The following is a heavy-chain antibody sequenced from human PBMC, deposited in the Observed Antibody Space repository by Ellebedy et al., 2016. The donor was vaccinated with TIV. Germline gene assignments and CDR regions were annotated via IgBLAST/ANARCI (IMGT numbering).Heavy chain of an antibody. D-gene: IGHD6-6*01. Sequence: SETLSLTXAVYGGSFSGYYWSWIRQHPGKGLEWIGYIYYSGSTYYNPSLKSRVTISVDTSKNQFSLKLSSVTAADTAVYYCARAPARRINWFDPWGQGTLVTVSS. J-gene: IGHJ5*02. CDR1: GGSFSGYY. CDR3: ARAPARRINWFDP. V-gene: IGHV4-31*11. CDR2: IYYSGST.